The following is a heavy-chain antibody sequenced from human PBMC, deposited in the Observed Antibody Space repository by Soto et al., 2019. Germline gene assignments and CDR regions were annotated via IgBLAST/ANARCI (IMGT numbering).Heavy chain of an antibody. V-gene: IGHV3-30-3*01. CDR3: ARDRVAAARFYYYSMDV. J-gene: IGHJ6*02. CDR1: GFTFASYA. Sequence: LRLSCAASGFTFASYAIHWVRQATGKGLEWVAVISYDGSNEFHADSVKGRFTISRDTSKNTLYLQMNSLRPEDTAVYYCARDRVAAARFYYYSMDVWGQGTTVTVSS. CDR2: ISYDGSNE. D-gene: IGHD2-15*01.